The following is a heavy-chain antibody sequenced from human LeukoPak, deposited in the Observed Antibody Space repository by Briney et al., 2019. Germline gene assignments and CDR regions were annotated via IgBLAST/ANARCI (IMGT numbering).Heavy chain of an antibody. D-gene: IGHD3-3*01. CDR1: GYSFTSYW. Sequence: GESLKISCKGSGYSFTSYWIGWVRQMPGKGLEWMGIIYPGDSDTRHSPSFQGQVTISADKSISTAYLQWSSLKASDTAMYYCARPGRVGGYYYGMDVWGQGTTVTVSS. V-gene: IGHV5-51*01. CDR2: IYPGDSDT. CDR3: ARPGRVGGYYYGMDV. J-gene: IGHJ6*02.